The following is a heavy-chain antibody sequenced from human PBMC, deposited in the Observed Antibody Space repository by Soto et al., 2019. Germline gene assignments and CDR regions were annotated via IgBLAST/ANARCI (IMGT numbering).Heavy chain of an antibody. CDR1: GYTYTSYD. V-gene: IGHV1-8*01. Sequence: QVQLVQSGAEVKKPGASVKVSCKASGYTYTSYDINWVRQATGQGLEWMGWMNPNSVNTGYAQRFKGRVTMTRNTSISTAYMELSSLRSKDTAVYYCARDKVGMVDYWGQGTLVTVSS. CDR3: ARDKVGMVDY. D-gene: IGHD5-12*01. CDR2: MNPNSVNT. J-gene: IGHJ4*02.